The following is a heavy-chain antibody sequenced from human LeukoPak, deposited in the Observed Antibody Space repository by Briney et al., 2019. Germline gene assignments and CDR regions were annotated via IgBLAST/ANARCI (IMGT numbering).Heavy chain of an antibody. Sequence: GGSLRLSCAASGFTFSTYSMNWVRQAPGKGLEWVSYISSSTTIYYADSVKGRFTISRDNAKNSLYLQMNSLRAEDTAVYYCASGPRMITFGGVINWFDPWGQGTLVTVSS. CDR2: ISSSTTI. CDR1: GFTFSTYS. D-gene: IGHD3-16*01. J-gene: IGHJ5*02. V-gene: IGHV3-48*04. CDR3: ASGPRMITFGGVINWFDP.